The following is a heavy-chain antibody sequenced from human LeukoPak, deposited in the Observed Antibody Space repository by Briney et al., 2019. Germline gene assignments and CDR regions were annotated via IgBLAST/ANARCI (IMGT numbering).Heavy chain of an antibody. D-gene: IGHD2-15*01. J-gene: IGHJ5*02. CDR3: ARETRSGGSLLRGNWFDP. CDR1: GGSFSSYY. CDR2: MYTSGST. V-gene: IGHV4-4*08. Sequence: SETLSLTCTVSGGSFSSYYWSWIRQPPGKGLEWIGRMYTSGSTNYNPSLKSRVTISVDTSKNQFSLKLSSVTAADTAVYYCARETRSGGSLLRGNWFDPWGQGTLVTVSS.